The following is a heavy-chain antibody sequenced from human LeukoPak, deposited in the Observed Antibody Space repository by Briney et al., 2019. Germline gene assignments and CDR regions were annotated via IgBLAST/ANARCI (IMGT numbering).Heavy chain of an antibody. CDR1: GFTFSSYE. V-gene: IGHV3-48*03. CDR3: AREGIVGAHDAFDI. CDR2: ISSSGSTI. J-gene: IGHJ3*02. D-gene: IGHD1-26*01. Sequence: GGSLRLSCAASGFTFSSYEMNWVRQAPGKGLEWVSYISSSGSTIYYADSVKGRFTISRDNAKNSLCLQMNSLRAEDTAVYYCAREGIVGAHDAFDIWGQGTMVTVSS.